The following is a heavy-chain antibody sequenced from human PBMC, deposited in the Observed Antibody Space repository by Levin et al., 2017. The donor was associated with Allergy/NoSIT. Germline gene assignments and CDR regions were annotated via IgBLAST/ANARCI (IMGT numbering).Heavy chain of an antibody. CDR2: IIPIFGTA. D-gene: IGHD3-3*01. CDR1: GGTFSSYA. Sequence: SVKVSCKASGGTFSSYAISWVRQAPGQGLEWMGGIIPIFGTANYAQKFQGRVTITADESTSTAYMELSSLRSEDTAVYYCARVGRHYDFWSGYYNEYYYYYGMDVWGQGTTVTVSS. V-gene: IGHV1-69*13. J-gene: IGHJ6*02. CDR3: ARVGRHYDFWSGYYNEYYYYYGMDV.